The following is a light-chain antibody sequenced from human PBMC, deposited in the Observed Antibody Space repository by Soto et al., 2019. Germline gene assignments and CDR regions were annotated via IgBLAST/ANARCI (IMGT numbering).Light chain of an antibody. V-gene: IGLV2-14*01. CDR1: SSDVGGYNY. J-gene: IGLJ3*02. CDR3: ISYTSSSTWV. Sequence: QSVLTQPASVSGSPGQSITISCNGTSSDVGGYNYVSWYQQHPGKVPKLMIYDVDNRPSGVSNRFSGSKSGNTASLTISGLQAEDEADYYCISYTSSSTWVFGGGTKLTVL. CDR2: DVD.